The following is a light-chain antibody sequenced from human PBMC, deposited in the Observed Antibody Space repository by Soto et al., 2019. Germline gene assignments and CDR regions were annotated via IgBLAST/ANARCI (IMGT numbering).Light chain of an antibody. CDR1: SSNIGSGYD. V-gene: IGLV1-40*01. CDR2: GNT. CDR3: QSYDRSLRGYV. Sequence: QSALTQPPSVSGAPGQRVTISCTGTSSNIGSGYDVHWYRHLPGTAPKLLIYGNTIRPSGVPDRFSGSKSGTSASLAITGLQAEDEADYYCQSYDRSLRGYVFGTGTKVTVL. J-gene: IGLJ1*01.